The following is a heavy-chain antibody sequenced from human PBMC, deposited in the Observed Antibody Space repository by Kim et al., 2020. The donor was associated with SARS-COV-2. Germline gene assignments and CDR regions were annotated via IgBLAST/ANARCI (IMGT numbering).Heavy chain of an antibody. V-gene: IGHV1-69*13. Sequence: SVKVSCKASGGTFSSYAISWVRQAPGQGLEWMGGIIPIFGTANYAQKFQGRVTITADESTSTAYMELSSLRSEDTAVYYCASSLKLVVVNPFDYWGQGTLVTVSS. CDR1: GGTFSSYA. J-gene: IGHJ4*02. CDR2: IIPIFGTA. D-gene: IGHD3-22*01. CDR3: ASSLKLVVVNPFDY.